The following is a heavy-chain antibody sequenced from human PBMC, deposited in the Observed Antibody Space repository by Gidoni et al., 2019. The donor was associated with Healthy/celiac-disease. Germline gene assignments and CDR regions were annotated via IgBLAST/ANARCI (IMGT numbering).Heavy chain of an antibody. CDR2: ISSSSSYI. CDR1: GFTFSSYS. V-gene: IGHV3-21*01. CDR3: ARDWKENY. D-gene: IGHD1-1*01. Sequence: EVQLVESGGGLVKPGGSLRLSCAASGFTFSSYSMNWVRQAPGQGLEWGSSISSSSSYIYYADSVKGRFTISRDNAKNSLYLQMDSLRAEDTAVYYCARDWKENYWGQGTLVTVSS. J-gene: IGHJ4*02.